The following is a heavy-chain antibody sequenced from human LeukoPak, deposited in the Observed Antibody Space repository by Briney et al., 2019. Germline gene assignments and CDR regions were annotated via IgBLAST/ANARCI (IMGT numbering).Heavy chain of an antibody. CDR3: IGSGGWPGY. CDR1: GFTFSSYW. Sequence: GGSLRLSCAAAGFTFSSYWMHWVRQAPGKGLVWVSRIDSDGSTIYADSVKGRFTISRDNAKNTLYLQMNSLRAEDTAVYYCIGSGGWPGYWGQGTLVTVSS. CDR2: IDSDGST. D-gene: IGHD6-19*01. V-gene: IGHV3-74*01. J-gene: IGHJ4*02.